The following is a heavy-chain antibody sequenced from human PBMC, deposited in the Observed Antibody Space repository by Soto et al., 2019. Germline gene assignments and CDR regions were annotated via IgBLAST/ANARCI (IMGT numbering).Heavy chain of an antibody. J-gene: IGHJ4*02. CDR2: INPYSGNT. Sequence: QIHLVQSGPEMRKPGASVKLSCKTSGYSFITYGLTWVRQAPGEGLEWMGWINPYSGNTAFAEKFQDRITVTTDTSVDTVYMEFESLESDYTAVYYCAKNAGSGDYTSHLDYWGQGTLVAVS. V-gene: IGHV1-18*01. D-gene: IGHD4-17*01. CDR1: GYSFITYG. CDR3: AKNAGSGDYTSHLDY.